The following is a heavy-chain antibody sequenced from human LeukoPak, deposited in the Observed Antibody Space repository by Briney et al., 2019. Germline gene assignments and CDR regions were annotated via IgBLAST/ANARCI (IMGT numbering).Heavy chain of an antibody. CDR3: ARGIAVARTYYMHV. J-gene: IGHJ6*03. CDR1: GFTFSDYY. D-gene: IGHD6-19*01. V-gene: IGHV3-11*01. Sequence: GGSLRLSCAASGFTFSDYYMSWIRQAPGKGLEWVSYISSSGSTIYYADSVKGRFTISRDNAKNSLYLQMNSLRAEDTAVYYCARGIAVARTYYMHVWGKGTTVSVSS. CDR2: ISSSGSTI.